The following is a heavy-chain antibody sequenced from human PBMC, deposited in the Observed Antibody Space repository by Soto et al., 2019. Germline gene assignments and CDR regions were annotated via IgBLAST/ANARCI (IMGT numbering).Heavy chain of an antibody. D-gene: IGHD5-12*01. CDR3: ASTSGYDLVFDY. V-gene: IGHV4-59*08. CDR1: GGSISSYY. J-gene: IGHJ4*02. Sequence: PSDTLSLTCTVSGGSISSYYWSWIRQPSGKGLEWIGYIHYSGSTTYNPSLKSRVTISVDTSKNQFSLKLNSVTAADTAVYYCASTSGYDLVFDYWGQGTLVTVSS. CDR2: IHYSGST.